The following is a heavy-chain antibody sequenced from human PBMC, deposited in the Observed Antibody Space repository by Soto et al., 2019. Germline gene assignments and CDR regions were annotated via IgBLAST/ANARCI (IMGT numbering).Heavy chain of an antibody. J-gene: IGHJ4*02. D-gene: IGHD2-21*02. CDR2: VSFDGKVT. Sequence: PGGSLRLSCTGSGFTFNSLSLHWVRQGPDKGLEWVAVVSFDGKVTYYADSVKGRFTVSRDISKNTIYLQANSLRPEDTALYYRAWEPYGDRQYSDYWGLGT. CDR3: AWEPYGDRQYSDY. V-gene: IGHV3-30*04. CDR1: GFTFNSLS.